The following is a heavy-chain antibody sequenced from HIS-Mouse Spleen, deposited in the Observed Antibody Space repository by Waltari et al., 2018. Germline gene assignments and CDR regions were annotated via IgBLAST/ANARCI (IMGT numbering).Heavy chain of an antibody. Sequence: EVQLVQSGGGLVKPGGSLRLSCAASGFTFSSYSMNWVRQAPGKGLEWVSSISNSSSYIYYADSVKGRFTISRDNAKNSLYLQMNSLRAEDTAVYYCARRLLTGDAFDIWGQGTMVTVSS. CDR3: ARRLLTGDAFDI. V-gene: IGHV3-21*01. CDR1: GFTFSSYS. J-gene: IGHJ3*02. D-gene: IGHD7-27*01. CDR2: ISNSSSYI.